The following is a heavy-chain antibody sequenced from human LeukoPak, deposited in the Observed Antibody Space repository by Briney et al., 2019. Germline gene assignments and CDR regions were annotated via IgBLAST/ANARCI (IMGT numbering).Heavy chain of an antibody. CDR1: GGSISGYY. V-gene: IGHV4-59*12. CDR3: ARDPRGIVGANHNWFDP. CDR2: IYYSGST. J-gene: IGHJ5*02. D-gene: IGHD1-26*01. Sequence: SETLSLTCTVSGGSISGYYWTWIRQPPGKGLEWIGYIYYSGSTNYNPSLKSRVTISIDTSKNQFSLKLSSVTAADTAVYYCARDPRGIVGANHNWFDPWGQGTLVTVSS.